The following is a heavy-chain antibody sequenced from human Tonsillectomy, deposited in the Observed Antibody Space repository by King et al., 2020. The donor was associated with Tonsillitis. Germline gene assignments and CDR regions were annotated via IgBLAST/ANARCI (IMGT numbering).Heavy chain of an antibody. CDR1: GFTFSNSW. CDR2: TNPGGSST. D-gene: IGHD1-1*01. V-gene: IGHV3-74*01. J-gene: IGHJ6*02. CDR3: SPLEPVYYGMDV. Sequence: VQLVESGGGLVQPGGSLRLSCAATGFTFSNSWMHWVRQAPGKGLAWVARTNPGGSSTSYADSVKGRFTISRDNAKNTLYLQMNSLRAEDTAVYYCSPLEPVYYGMDVWGQGTTVTVSS.